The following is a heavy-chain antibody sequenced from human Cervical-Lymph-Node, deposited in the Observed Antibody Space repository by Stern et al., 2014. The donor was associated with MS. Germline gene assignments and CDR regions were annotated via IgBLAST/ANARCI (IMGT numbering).Heavy chain of an antibody. D-gene: IGHD2/OR15-2a*01. CDR1: GFTFDDYV. Sequence: EVHLVESGGGLVQPGRSLRLSCAASGFTFDDYVMHWVRQAPGKGLEWVSSISWSSATIAYANSVKGRFTISRDNAKNSLYLQMNSLRADDTALYYCARGMTIFQDAFDIWGQGTMVTVSS. CDR3: ARGMTIFQDAFDI. CDR2: ISWSSATI. J-gene: IGHJ3*02. V-gene: IGHV3-9*01.